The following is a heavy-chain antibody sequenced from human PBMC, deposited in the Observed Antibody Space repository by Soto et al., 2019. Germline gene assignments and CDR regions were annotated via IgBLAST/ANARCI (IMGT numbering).Heavy chain of an antibody. CDR2: ISASGGST. CDR1: GFTFSTYA. Sequence: GGSLRLSCAASGFTFSTYAMTWVRQAPGKGLEWVSAISASGGSTYYADSVKGRFTISRDNSKNTLYLQMNSLRAEDTAVYYCARDYYRFNSGYGFSMDVWGQGTTVTVSS. CDR3: ARDYYRFNSGYGFSMDV. V-gene: IGHV3-23*01. J-gene: IGHJ6*02. D-gene: IGHD5-12*01.